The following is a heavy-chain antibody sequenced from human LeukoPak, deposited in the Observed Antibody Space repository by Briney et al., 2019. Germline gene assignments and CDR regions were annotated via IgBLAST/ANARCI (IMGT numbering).Heavy chain of an antibody. CDR1: GFTFSSYA. CDR3: AKDVVVVVTAVFDY. J-gene: IGHJ4*02. Sequence: GRTLRLSCAASGFTFSSYAMSWVRQAPGKGLEWVSAISGSGGSTYYADSVKGRFTISRDNSKNTLYLQMNSLRAEDTAVYYCAKDVVVVVTAVFDYWGQGTLVTVSS. D-gene: IGHD2-21*02. V-gene: IGHV3-23*01. CDR2: ISGSGGST.